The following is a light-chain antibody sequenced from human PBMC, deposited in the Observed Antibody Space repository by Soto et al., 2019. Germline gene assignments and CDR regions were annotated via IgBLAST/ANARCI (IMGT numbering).Light chain of an antibody. CDR3: QQRDNWPPT. V-gene: IGKV3-11*01. CDR2: DAS. J-gene: IGKJ3*01. Sequence: EIVLTQSPGTLSLSPGERASLSCRASQSVSSNYLAWYQHKPGQAPRLLISDASNRATGVPARFSGSGSGTDFTLTISSLEPEDFAVYYCQQRDNWPPTFGPGTTVDI. CDR1: QSVSSNY.